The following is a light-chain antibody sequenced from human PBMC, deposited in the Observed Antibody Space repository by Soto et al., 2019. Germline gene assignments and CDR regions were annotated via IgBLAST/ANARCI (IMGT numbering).Light chain of an antibody. V-gene: IGLV2-14*01. Sequence: QSALTQPASVSGSPGQSNTISCTGTTSDVGGYNYVSWLQQHPGKAPKLIIYDVSDRPSGVSNRFSGSKSGNTASLTISGLQAEDEADYFCSSYTSSTTPYVFGTGTKVTVL. J-gene: IGLJ1*01. CDR2: DVS. CDR3: SSYTSSTTPYV. CDR1: TSDVGGYNY.